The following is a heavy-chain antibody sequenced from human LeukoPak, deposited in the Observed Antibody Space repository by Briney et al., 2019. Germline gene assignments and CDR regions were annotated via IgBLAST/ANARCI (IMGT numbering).Heavy chain of an antibody. Sequence: PSETLSLTCTVSGGSISSYYWSWIRQPAGKGLEWIGRIYTSGSTNYNPSLKSRVTISVDTSKNQFSLKLSSVTAADTAVYYCARHRMTAIRRGFDYWGQGTLVTVSS. J-gene: IGHJ4*02. CDR3: ARHRMTAIRRGFDY. CDR1: GGSISSYY. CDR2: IYTSGST. D-gene: IGHD2-21*02. V-gene: IGHV4-4*07.